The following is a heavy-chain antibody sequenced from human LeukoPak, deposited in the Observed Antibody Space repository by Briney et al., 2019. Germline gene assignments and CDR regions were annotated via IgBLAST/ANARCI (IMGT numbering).Heavy chain of an antibody. J-gene: IGHJ4*02. CDR1: GYTFTSYG. D-gene: IGHD6-19*01. CDR3: ARRRTFSSGTNYFDF. CDR2: ISAYNGNT. V-gene: IGHV1-18*01. Sequence: ASVKVSCKASGYTFTSYGISWVRQAPGQGLEWMGWISAYNGNTNYAQKLQGRVTMTTDTSTSTAYMELRSLRSDDTAVYYCARRRTFSSGTNYFDFWGQGTLVTVSS.